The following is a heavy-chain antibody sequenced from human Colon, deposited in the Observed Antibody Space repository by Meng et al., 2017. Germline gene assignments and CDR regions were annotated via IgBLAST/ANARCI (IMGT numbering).Heavy chain of an antibody. V-gene: IGHV4-34*01. CDR3: ARGRYSGYLP. CDR1: GGSFSGYY. Sequence: QVPLQQWGAGLLKPSATLSLTCAVYGGSFSGYYWSWIRQPPGKGLEWIGEINHSGSTNYNPSLKSRVTISVDTSKNQFSLKLSSVTAADTAVYYCARGRYSGYLPWGQGTLVTVSS. J-gene: IGHJ5*02. CDR2: INHSGST. D-gene: IGHD5-12*01.